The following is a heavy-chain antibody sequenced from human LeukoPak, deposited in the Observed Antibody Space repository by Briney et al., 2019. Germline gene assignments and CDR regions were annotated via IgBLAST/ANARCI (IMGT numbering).Heavy chain of an antibody. CDR1: GFTFSSYG. Sequence: GGSLRLSCAASGFTFSSYGMHWVRQAPGKGLEWVSTISGSGNSRHYADSVKGRFTISRDNSNNTLYLQMNSLRAEDTAVYYCAKKEASSVAGSTDIWGQGTMVTVSS. CDR3: AKKEASSVAGSTDI. D-gene: IGHD6-19*01. CDR2: ISGSGNSR. V-gene: IGHV3-23*01. J-gene: IGHJ3*02.